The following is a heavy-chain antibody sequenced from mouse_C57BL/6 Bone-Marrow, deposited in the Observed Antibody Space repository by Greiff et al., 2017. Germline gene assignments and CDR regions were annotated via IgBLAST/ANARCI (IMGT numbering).Heavy chain of an antibody. J-gene: IGHJ3*01. CDR2: IYPGGGYT. V-gene: IGHV1-63*01. D-gene: IGHD2-2*01. CDR3: ALTMVTSWFAY. Sequence: QVQLQQSGAELVRPGTSVKMSCKASGYTFTNYWIGWAKQRPGHGLEWIGDIYPGGGYTNYNEKFKGKATLTADKSSSTAYMQFSSLTSEDSAIYYCALTMVTSWFAYGGQGTLVTVSA. CDR1: GYTFTNYW.